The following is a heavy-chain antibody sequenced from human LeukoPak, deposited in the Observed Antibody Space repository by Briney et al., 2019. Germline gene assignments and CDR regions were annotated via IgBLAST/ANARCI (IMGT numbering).Heavy chain of an antibody. CDR3: ATDGYCSSSSCTPWGY. V-gene: IGHV1-24*01. Sequence: GASVKVSCKVSGYTLTELSMHWVRQAPGKGLEWMGGFDPEDGETIYAQKFQGRVTMTEDTSTDTAYMELSSLRSEDTAVYSGATDGYCSSSSCTPWGYWCQGTLVTVSS. CDR1: GYTLTELS. CDR2: FDPEDGET. D-gene: IGHD2-2*01. J-gene: IGHJ4*02.